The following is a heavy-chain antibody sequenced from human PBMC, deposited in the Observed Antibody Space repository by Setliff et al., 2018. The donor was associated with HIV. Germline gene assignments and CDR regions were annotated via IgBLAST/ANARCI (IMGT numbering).Heavy chain of an antibody. J-gene: IGHJ4*02. V-gene: IGHV4-4*08. CDR2: IYTSGST. D-gene: IGHD6-13*01. Sequence: SETLSLTCTVSDGSISSYYWSWIRQPPGKGLEWIGYIYTSGSTKYNPSLNSRVTISVDTSKDQFSLKLSSVTAADTAVYYCAREAAAGLFDYWGQGTLVTVSS. CDR1: DGSISSYY. CDR3: AREAAAGLFDY.